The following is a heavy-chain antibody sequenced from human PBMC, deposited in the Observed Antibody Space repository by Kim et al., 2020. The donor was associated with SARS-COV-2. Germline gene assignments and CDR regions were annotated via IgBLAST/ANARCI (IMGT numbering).Heavy chain of an antibody. Sequence: GGSLRLSCAASGFTFSSYAMHWVRQAPGKGLEWVAVISYDGSNKYYADSVKGRFTISRDNSKNTLYLQMNSLRAEDTAVYYCARGEWETGVEAFDIWGQGTMVTVSS. D-gene: IGHD1-26*01. J-gene: IGHJ3*02. V-gene: IGHV3-30-3*01. CDR1: GFTFSSYA. CDR3: ARGEWETGVEAFDI. CDR2: ISYDGSNK.